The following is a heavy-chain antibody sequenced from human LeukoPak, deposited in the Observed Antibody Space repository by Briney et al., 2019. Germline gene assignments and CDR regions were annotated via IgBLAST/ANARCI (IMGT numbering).Heavy chain of an antibody. V-gene: IGHV4-61*02. J-gene: IGHJ4*02. Sequence: SETLSLTCTVSGGSMSSGTYYWSWTRQPAGKGLEYIGRIFSSGNNNYNPSLKSRITMSTDTSKNQFSLNLSSVTAADTAVYYCARGGRVATSPGGFDFWGQGTLVTVSS. CDR1: GGSMSSGTYY. CDR3: ARGGRVATSPGGFDF. CDR2: IFSSGNN. D-gene: IGHD5-12*01.